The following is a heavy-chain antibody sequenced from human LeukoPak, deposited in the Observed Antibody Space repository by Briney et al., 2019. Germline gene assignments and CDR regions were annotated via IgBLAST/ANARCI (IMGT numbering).Heavy chain of an antibody. D-gene: IGHD5-12*01. Sequence: ASVKVSCKASGYTFTVYFMHWVRQAPGQRLEWMGWISAYNGNTNYAQKLQGRVTMTTDTSTSTAYMELRSLRSDDTAVYYCARAKWLRYYFDYWGQGTLVTVSS. V-gene: IGHV1-18*04. CDR1: GYTFTVYF. CDR2: ISAYNGNT. CDR3: ARAKWLRYYFDY. J-gene: IGHJ4*02.